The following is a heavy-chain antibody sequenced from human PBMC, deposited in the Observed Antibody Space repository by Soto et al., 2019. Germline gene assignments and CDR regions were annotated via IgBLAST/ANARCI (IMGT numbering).Heavy chain of an antibody. Sequence: QVQLVQSGAEVKKPGASVKVSCQTSGYTFTSYYIHWVRQAPGQGLAWMGIINPSGGYTKYSKKFQDRVTMTRDAATNIVYMELSSLTSEDTAVYFCARSRSMGDWSASVTTSADGMDGWGQGHRVTVSS. CDR2: INPSGGYT. CDR3: ARSRSMGDWSASVTTSADGMDG. D-gene: IGHD3-3*01. V-gene: IGHV1-46*01. CDR1: GYTFTSYY. J-gene: IGHJ6*02.